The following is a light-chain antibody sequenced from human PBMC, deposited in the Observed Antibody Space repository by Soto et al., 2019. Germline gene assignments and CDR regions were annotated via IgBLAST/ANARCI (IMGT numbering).Light chain of an antibody. Sequence: EIVLTQSPGTLSMSPGERATLSCRASQSVNSNFFAWYQQKPGQAPRLLIYGVSTRATGIPDRFTGSGSGTDFALTISGLEPEDFAVYYCQQHGNSPRTFGQGTKVEIK. V-gene: IGKV3-20*01. CDR2: GVS. J-gene: IGKJ2*01. CDR1: QSVNSNF. CDR3: QQHGNSPRT.